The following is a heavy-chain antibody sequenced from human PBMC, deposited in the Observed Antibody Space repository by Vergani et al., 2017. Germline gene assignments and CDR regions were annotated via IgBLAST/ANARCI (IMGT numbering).Heavy chain of an antibody. CDR2: ISGSGGRT. D-gene: IGHD5-18*01. V-gene: IGHV3-23*01. CDR1: GFTFGSYA. J-gene: IGHJ6*03. Sequence: EVQLLESGGGLVQPGGSLRLSCAASGFTFGSYAMSWVRQAPGKGLEWVSAISGSGGRTYYADSVKGRFTISRDNSKNTLYLQMNSLRAEDTAVYYCAKGAGELWLRLGPGMDMDVWGKGTTVTVSS. CDR3: AKGAGELWLRLGPGMDMDV.